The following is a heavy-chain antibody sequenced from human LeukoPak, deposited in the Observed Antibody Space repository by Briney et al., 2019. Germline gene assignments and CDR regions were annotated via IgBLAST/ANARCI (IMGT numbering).Heavy chain of an antibody. CDR2: ISYDGSNK. D-gene: IGHD2-15*01. CDR3: AKDLEAFVVVVAATPDY. J-gene: IGHJ4*02. Sequence: GGSLRLSCAASGFTFSSYGMHWVRQAPGKGLEWVAVISYDGSNKYYADSVKGRFTISRDNSKNTLYLQMNSLRAEDTAVYYCAKDLEAFVVVVAATPDYWGQGTLVTVSS. V-gene: IGHV3-30*18. CDR1: GFTFSSYG.